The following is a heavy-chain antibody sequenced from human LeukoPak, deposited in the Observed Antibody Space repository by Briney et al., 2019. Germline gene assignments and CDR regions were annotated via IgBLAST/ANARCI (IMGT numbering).Heavy chain of an antibody. Sequence: GGSLRLSCAASGFSVGTNYMTWVRQAPGKGLEWVSMIYAGGNTYCRDSVKGRFTISRDSSKNTVFLHMSGLRDDDTAVYYCVGGHDLEFEFWGQGTLVIVSS. CDR3: VGGHDLEFEF. J-gene: IGHJ5*01. CDR1: GFSVGTNY. D-gene: IGHD4-23*01. CDR2: IYAGGNT. V-gene: IGHV3-53*01.